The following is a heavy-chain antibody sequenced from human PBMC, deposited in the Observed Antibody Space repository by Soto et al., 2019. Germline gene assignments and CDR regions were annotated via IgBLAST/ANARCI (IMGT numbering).Heavy chain of an antibody. CDR1: GFIFSSYW. CDR3: ARASMVEFSLAPLDF. J-gene: IGHJ4*02. CDR2: VKQDGREK. V-gene: IGHV3-7*03. Sequence: PGESLKISCAASGFIFSSYWMSWVRQAPGKGLEWVANVKQDGREKYYVDSVKGRFTISRDNAKNSVYLQMNSLRAEDTAVYYCARASMVEFSLAPLDFWGQGTLVTVSS. D-gene: IGHD3-10*01.